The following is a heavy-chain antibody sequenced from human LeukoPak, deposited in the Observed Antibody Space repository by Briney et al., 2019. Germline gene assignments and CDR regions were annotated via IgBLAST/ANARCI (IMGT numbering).Heavy chain of an antibody. D-gene: IGHD6-19*01. CDR3: ARDVAGNVFLGWFDP. CDR1: GFTVSSNY. J-gene: IGHJ5*02. CDR2: IYSGGST. Sequence: QTGGSLRLSCAASGFTVSSNYMSWVRQAPGKGLEWVSVIYSGGSTYYADSVKGRFTISRDNSKNTLYLQINSLRAEDTAVYYCARDVAGNVFLGWFDPWGQGTLVTVSS. V-gene: IGHV3-53*01.